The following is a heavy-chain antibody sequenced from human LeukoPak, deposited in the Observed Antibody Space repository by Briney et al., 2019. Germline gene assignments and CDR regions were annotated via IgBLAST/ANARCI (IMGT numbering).Heavy chain of an antibody. CDR3: ARSGGIAAAQSPYY. Sequence: GRSLRLSCAASGFTFSSYAMHWVRQAPGKGLEWVAVISYDGSNKYYADSVKGRFTISRDNSKNTLYLQMNSLRAEDTAVYYCARSGGIAAAQSPYYWGQGTLVTVSS. D-gene: IGHD6-13*01. CDR1: GFTFSSYA. CDR2: ISYDGSNK. V-gene: IGHV3-30-3*01. J-gene: IGHJ4*02.